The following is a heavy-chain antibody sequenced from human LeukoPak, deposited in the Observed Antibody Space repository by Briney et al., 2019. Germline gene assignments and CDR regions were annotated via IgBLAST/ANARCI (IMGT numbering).Heavy chain of an antibody. CDR3: ARIVSQRITMVRGVIIWFDP. D-gene: IGHD3-10*01. Sequence: PSETLSLTCTVSGGSISSYYWSWIRQPPGKGLEWIGYIYYSGSTNYNPSLKSRVTISVDTSKNQFSLKLSSVTAADMAVYYCARIVSQRITMVRGVIIWFDPWGQGTLVTVSS. J-gene: IGHJ5*02. CDR1: GGSISSYY. CDR2: IYYSGST. V-gene: IGHV4-59*01.